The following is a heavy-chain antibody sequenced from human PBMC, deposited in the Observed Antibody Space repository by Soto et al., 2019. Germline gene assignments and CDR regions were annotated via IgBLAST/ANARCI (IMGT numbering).Heavy chain of an antibody. CDR2: ISAYNGDT. CDR1: GYTFTNYG. Sequence: QVQLVQSGAEVWKPGASVKVSCKASGYTFTNYGISWVRQAPGQGLEWMGWISAYNGDTNYAQKVQGRVTMTTDTSTSTAYMELRSLRSDDTAMYYCARDSLGTETTAWLDPWGQGTLVTVSS. CDR3: ARDSLGTETTAWLDP. J-gene: IGHJ5*02. D-gene: IGHD1-1*01. V-gene: IGHV1-18*04.